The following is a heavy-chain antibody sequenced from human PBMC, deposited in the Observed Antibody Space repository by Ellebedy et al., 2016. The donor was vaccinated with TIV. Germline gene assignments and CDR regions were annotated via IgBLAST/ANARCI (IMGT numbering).Heavy chain of an antibody. D-gene: IGHD4/OR15-4a*01. J-gene: IGHJ4*02. CDR1: GYTFASYD. CDR3: ARYIADDDYDETDPHLDY. Sequence: AASVKVSCKASGYTFASYDVNWVRQATGQGPEWMGWMNPNSGNTGYAQKFQGRVIMTRNTSISTAYMELSSLRSEDTAVYYCARYIADDDYDETDPHLDYWGQGTLVTVSS. CDR2: MNPNSGNT. V-gene: IGHV1-8*01.